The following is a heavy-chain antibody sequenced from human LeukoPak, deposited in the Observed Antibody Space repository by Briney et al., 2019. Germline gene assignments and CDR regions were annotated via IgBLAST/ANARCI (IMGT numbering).Heavy chain of an antibody. D-gene: IGHD1-26*01. CDR2: IKQDGSEK. J-gene: IGHJ4*02. CDR1: GFTFSTYW. V-gene: IGHV3-7*01. CDR3: ARGTSAGATVPLRDY. Sequence: GGSLRLSCAGSGFTFSTYWMSWVRQAPGKGLEWVANIKQDGSEKYYVDTVKGRFTISRDNAKNSLYLQMNSLRAEDTAVYYCARGTSAGATVPLRDYWGQGTLVTVSS.